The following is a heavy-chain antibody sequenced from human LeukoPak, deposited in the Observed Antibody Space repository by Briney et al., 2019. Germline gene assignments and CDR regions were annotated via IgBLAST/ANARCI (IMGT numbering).Heavy chain of an antibody. V-gene: IGHV5-51*01. CDR1: GYSFTGFW. CDR3: ARHIGYSAWNPDY. Sequence: GESLKISCKASGYSFTGFWIGWVRQMPGKGLEWMGIIYPYDTATRYSPTFQAQITISAHKTISTAYLKWSSLKASDTAMYYCARHIGYSAWNPDYWGQGTLVTVSS. CDR2: IYPYDTAT. D-gene: IGHD5-18*01. J-gene: IGHJ4*02.